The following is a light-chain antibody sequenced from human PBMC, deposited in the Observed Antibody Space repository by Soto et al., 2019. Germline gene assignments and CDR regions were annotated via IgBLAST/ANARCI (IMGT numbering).Light chain of an antibody. CDR1: QSISTW. CDR2: KAS. CDR3: QQYGSYSPT. Sequence: DIQMTQSPSSLPASVGDRVTITCRASQSISTWLAWYQQKPGKAPNRLTYKASYLASGGPSRFSGGGSGTEFTLTISSLQPDDFATYYCQQYGSYSPTFGQGTKVDIK. V-gene: IGKV1-5*03. J-gene: IGKJ1*01.